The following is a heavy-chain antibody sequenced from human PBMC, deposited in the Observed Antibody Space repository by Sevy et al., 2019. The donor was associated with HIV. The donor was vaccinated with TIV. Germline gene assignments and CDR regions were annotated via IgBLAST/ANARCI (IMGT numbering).Heavy chain of an antibody. CDR1: GFSFSSYW. V-gene: IGHV3-7*04. CDR3: ARGNSGSFDY. Sequence: GESLKISCAAPGFSFSSYWMHWVRQAPGKGLEWVANIKQDESEKYYVASVKGRFTISRDNAKNSVYLQMNSLRPEDTAIYYCARGNSGSFDYWGQGTLVTVSS. CDR2: IKQDESEK. J-gene: IGHJ4*02. D-gene: IGHD3-22*01.